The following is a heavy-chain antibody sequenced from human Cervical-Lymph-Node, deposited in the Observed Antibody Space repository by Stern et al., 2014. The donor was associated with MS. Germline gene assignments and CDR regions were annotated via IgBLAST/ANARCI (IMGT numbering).Heavy chain of an antibody. J-gene: IGHJ6*02. CDR2: ITSSSAYK. CDR3: ARDSHFAMDV. Sequence: EVQLVESGGGLVKPGGSLRLSCAASGFTFSPYKMNWVRKAPGKGREWVSSITSSSAYKHYADSVKGRFTISRDNAKNSVFLQMSSLRAEDTAVYYCARDSHFAMDVWGQGTTVTVSS. CDR1: GFTFSPYK. V-gene: IGHV3-21*01.